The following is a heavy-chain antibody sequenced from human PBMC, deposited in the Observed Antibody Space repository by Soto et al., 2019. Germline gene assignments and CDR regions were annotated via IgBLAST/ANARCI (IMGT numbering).Heavy chain of an antibody. Sequence: SVKVSCKASGGTFSSYAISWVRQAPGQGLEWMGGIIPIFGTANYAQKFQGRVTITADESTSTAYMELSSLRSEDTAVYYCARSRLGYCTNGVCSIYYYYYGMDVWGQVTTVTVSS. CDR3: ARSRLGYCTNGVCSIYYYYYGMDV. CDR2: IIPIFGTA. J-gene: IGHJ6*02. V-gene: IGHV1-69*13. CDR1: GGTFSSYA. D-gene: IGHD2-8*01.